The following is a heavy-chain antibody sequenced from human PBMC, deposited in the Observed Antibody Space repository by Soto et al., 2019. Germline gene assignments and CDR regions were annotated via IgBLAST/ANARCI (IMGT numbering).Heavy chain of an antibody. D-gene: IGHD1-7*01. CDR3: ASMITGTTYYYGMDV. Sequence: ASVKVSFKASGSTFTSYGISWVRQAPGQGLEWMGWISAYNGNTNYAQKLQGRVTMTTDTSTSTAYMELRSLRSDDTAVYYCASMITGTTYYYGMDVWGQGTTVTVSS. V-gene: IGHV1-18*01. CDR2: ISAYNGNT. J-gene: IGHJ6*02. CDR1: GSTFTSYG.